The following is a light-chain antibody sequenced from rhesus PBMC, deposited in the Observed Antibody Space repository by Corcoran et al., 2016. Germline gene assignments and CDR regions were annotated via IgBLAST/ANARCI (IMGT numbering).Light chain of an antibody. J-gene: IGKJ4*01. CDR3: QQDYTWPLS. Sequence: EIVMTQSPATLSLSPGERATLSCRASQTVSSSLAWYQQKPAQAPQLLFFGAATRAPGIPDRVSGRGSGTEFTLPITSLEPADVVLYHCQQDYTWPLSFGGGTRVELK. V-gene: IGKV3-42*01. CDR1: QTVSSS. CDR2: GAA.